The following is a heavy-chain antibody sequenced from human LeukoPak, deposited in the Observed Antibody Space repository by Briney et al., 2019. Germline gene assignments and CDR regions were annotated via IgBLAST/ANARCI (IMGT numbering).Heavy chain of an antibody. Sequence: GGSLRLSCAASGFTFSSFSMSWVRQAPGKGLEWVSAISGSGGSTYYADSVKGRFTISRDNSKNTLYLQMNSLRAEDTAVYYCAKHYGGSWAPFDYWGQGTLVTVSS. D-gene: IGHD4-23*01. J-gene: IGHJ4*02. CDR3: AKHYGGSWAPFDY. CDR1: GFTFSSFS. V-gene: IGHV3-23*01. CDR2: ISGSGGST.